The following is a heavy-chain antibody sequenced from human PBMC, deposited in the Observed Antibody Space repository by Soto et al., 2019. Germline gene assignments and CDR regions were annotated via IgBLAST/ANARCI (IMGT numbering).Heavy chain of an antibody. D-gene: IGHD3-10*01. CDR3: ASDSRSGGGSWFDP. CDR1: GYTFTGYY. Sequence: ASVKVSCKASGYTFTGYYMHWVRQAPGQGLEWRGWINPNSGGTNYAQKFQGRVTMTRDTSISTAYMELSRLRSDDTAVYYCASDSRSGGGSWFDPWGQGTLVTVSS. J-gene: IGHJ5*02. V-gene: IGHV1-2*02. CDR2: INPNSGGT.